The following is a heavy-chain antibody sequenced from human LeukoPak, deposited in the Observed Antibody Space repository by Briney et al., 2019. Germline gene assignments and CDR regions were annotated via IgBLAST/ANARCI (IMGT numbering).Heavy chain of an antibody. Sequence: SETLSLTCTVSGGSISIYYGSWSRQPPREGRQCVGYIYYRGSTNYNPSLKSRVTISVDTSKNQFSLKLSSVTAADTDVYYCARGTMIGPFDDSWGRGTLVTVSS. V-gene: IGHV4-59*01. CDR2: IYYRGST. CDR1: GGSISIYY. J-gene: IGHJ4*02. CDR3: ARGTMIGPFDDS. D-gene: IGHD3-22*01.